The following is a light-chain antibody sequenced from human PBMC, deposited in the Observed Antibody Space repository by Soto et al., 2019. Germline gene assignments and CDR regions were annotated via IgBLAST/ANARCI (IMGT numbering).Light chain of an antibody. J-gene: IGLJ1*01. V-gene: IGLV2-14*03. CDR3: SSYTSSNTYV. Sequence: QTVLTQPASVSGSPGQSIAISCTGTSSDVGGYNSVSWYQQHPGKAPKLMIYNVSNRPSGVSDRFSSSKSGNTASLTISGLQPEDEADYYGSSYTSSNTYVSGTGTKVTVL. CDR2: NVS. CDR1: SSDVGGYNS.